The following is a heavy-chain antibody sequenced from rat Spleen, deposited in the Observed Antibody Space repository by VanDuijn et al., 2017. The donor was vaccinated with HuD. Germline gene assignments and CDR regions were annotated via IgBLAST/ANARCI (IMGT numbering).Heavy chain of an antibody. CDR1: GFTFSNYY. CDR2: ISTGGGNT. V-gene: IGHV5-25*01. D-gene: IGHD1-5*01. CDR3: ARLGYNPFDS. Sequence: EVQLVESGGGLVQPGRSMKLSCAALGFTFSNYYMAWVRQAPTKGLEWVASISTGGGNTCYRDSVKRRFTISRDNAKSTLYLQMDSLRSEDTATYYCARLGYNPFDSWGQGVMVTVSS. J-gene: IGHJ2*01.